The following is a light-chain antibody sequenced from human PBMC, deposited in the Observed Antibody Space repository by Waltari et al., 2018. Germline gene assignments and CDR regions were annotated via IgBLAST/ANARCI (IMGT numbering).Light chain of an antibody. CDR1: QRISGY. CDR3: QQTYSNFRT. Sequence: DIQMTQSPSSLSASVGDSVTITCRASQRISGYLNWYQQRPGQAPKLLIYAASSLESGVPSRFSGSGFGTDFTLTINSLQPEDFAVYYCQQTYSNFRTFDQGTKVDVK. V-gene: IGKV1-39*01. CDR2: AAS. J-gene: IGKJ1*01.